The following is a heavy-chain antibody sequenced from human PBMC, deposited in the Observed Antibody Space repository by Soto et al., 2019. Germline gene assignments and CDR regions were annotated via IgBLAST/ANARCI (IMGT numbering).Heavy chain of an antibody. V-gene: IGHV3-33*01. CDR1: GFTFSSYG. J-gene: IGHJ4*02. Sequence: QVQLVESGGGVVQPGRSLRLSCAASGFTFSSYGMHWVRQAPGKGLEWVAVIWYDGSNKYYADSVKGRFTISRDNSKNTLYLQMNSLRAEDTAVYYCARDLLHLGGFPFDYWGQGTLVTVSS. D-gene: IGHD3-16*01. CDR2: IWYDGSNK. CDR3: ARDLLHLGGFPFDY.